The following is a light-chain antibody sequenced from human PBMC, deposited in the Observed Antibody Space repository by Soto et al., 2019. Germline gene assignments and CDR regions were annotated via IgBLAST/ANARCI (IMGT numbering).Light chain of an antibody. J-gene: IGKJ1*01. V-gene: IGKV1-5*03. CDR2: KAS. Sequence: DIQMTQSPSTLSASVGDRVTITCRASQSISSWLAWYQQKPGKAPKLLIYKASTLESGVPSRFSGGGSGTDFTLTISSLLPDDFATYYCQQYASYRTFGQGTKVEIK. CDR1: QSISSW. CDR3: QQYASYRT.